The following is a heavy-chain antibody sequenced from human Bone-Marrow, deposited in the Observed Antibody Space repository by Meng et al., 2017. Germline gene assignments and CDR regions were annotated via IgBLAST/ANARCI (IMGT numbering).Heavy chain of an antibody. CDR2: IIPIFGTA. Sequence: SVKVSCKASGGTFSSYAISWVRQAPGQGLEWMGGIIPIFGTANYAQKFQGRVTITTDESTSTAYMELSSLRSEDTAVYYCARHRYSAAVHYYYYGMDVWGQGTTVTVSS. V-gene: IGHV1-69*05. J-gene: IGHJ6*02. D-gene: IGHD2-2*01. CDR3: ARHRYSAAVHYYYYGMDV. CDR1: GGTFSSYA.